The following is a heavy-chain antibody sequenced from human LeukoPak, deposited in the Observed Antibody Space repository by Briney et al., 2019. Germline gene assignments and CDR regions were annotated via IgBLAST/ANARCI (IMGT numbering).Heavy chain of an antibody. Sequence: SETLSLTCAVYGESFSGYFWSWIRQPPGKGLEWIGEINHSGYTNYNPSLKSRVTISVDTSKNQFSLKLSSVTAADTAVYYCARLGSSWYGVDYWGQGTLVTVSS. J-gene: IGHJ4*02. D-gene: IGHD6-13*01. V-gene: IGHV4-34*01. CDR2: INHSGYT. CDR1: GESFSGYF. CDR3: ARLGSSWYGVDY.